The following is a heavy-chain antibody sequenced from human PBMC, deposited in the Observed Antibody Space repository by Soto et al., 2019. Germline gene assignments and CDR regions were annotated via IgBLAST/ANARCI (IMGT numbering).Heavy chain of an antibody. D-gene: IGHD4-17*01. J-gene: IGHJ6*02. CDR1: GYTFPSCD. Sequence: ASVKVSCKASGYTFPSCDLNWVRQATGQGLEWMGWMNPNSGNTGYAQKFRGRVTMTRDTSISTAYMELSSLRSEDTAVYYCARGGDYGGNSRPGYYYYYGMDVWGQGTTVTVSS. V-gene: IGHV1-8*01. CDR3: ARGGDYGGNSRPGYYYYYGMDV. CDR2: MNPNSGNT.